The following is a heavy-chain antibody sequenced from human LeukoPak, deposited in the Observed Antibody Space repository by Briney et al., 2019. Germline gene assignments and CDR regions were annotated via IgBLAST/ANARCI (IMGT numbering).Heavy chain of an antibody. D-gene: IGHD3-22*01. CDR2: INHSGST. CDR1: GGSFSGDY. Sequence: PSETLSLTCAVYGGSFSGDYWSWSRQPPGKGLEWIGEINHSGSTNYNPSLKSRVTISVDTSKNQFSLKLSSVTAADTAVYYCARGPPYYYDSSGYYGYWGQGTLVTVSS. CDR3: ARGPPYYYDSSGYYGY. J-gene: IGHJ4*02. V-gene: IGHV4-34*01.